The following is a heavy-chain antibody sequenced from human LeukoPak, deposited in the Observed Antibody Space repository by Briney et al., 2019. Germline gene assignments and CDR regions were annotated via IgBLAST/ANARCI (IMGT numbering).Heavy chain of an antibody. V-gene: IGHV3-30*01. CDR2: ISYDGSNK. D-gene: IGHD3-3*01. CDR3: ARGRDYDFWSGYFDY. Sequence: PGGSLRLSCAASGFTFSSYAMHWVRQAPGKGLEWVAVISYDGSNKYYADSVKGRFTISRDNSKNTLYLQMNSLIAEDTAVYYCARGRDYDFWSGYFDYWGQGTLVTVSS. J-gene: IGHJ4*02. CDR1: GFTFSSYA.